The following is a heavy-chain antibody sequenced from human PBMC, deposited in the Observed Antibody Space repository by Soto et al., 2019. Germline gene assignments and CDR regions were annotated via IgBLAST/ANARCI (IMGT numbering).Heavy chain of an antibody. V-gene: IGHV4-61*08. D-gene: IGHD2-2*01. J-gene: IGHJ4*02. CDR1: GGSISSGGYS. CDR3: ARTKGYCISTSCYLPPAFDY. CDR2: IYYSGST. Sequence: SETLSLTCAVSGGSISSGGYSWSWIRQPPGKGLEWIGYIYYSGSTNCNPSLKSRVTISIDTPKNQFSLKLSSVAAADTAVYYCARTKGYCISTSCYLPPAFDYWGQGTLVTVSS.